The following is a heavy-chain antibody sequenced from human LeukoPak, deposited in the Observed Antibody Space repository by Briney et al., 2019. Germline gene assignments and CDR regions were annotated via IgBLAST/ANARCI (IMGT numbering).Heavy chain of an antibody. J-gene: IGHJ5*02. CDR2: IYTSGST. CDR3: ARDSGTTGEVKFDP. CDR1: GGSVSSYY. Sequence: SETLSLTCTVSGGSVSSYYWSWIRQPAGKGLEWIGRIYTSGSTNYNPSLKSRVTMSVDTSKNQFSLKLSSVTAADTAVYYCARDSGTTGEVKFDPWGQGTLVTVSA. D-gene: IGHD3-10*01. V-gene: IGHV4-4*07.